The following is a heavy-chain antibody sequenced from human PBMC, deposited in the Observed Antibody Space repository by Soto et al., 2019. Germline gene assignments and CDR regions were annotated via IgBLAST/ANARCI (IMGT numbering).Heavy chain of an antibody. CDR2: ISYDGANK. J-gene: IGHJ6*02. CDR1: GFTFTSFA. D-gene: IGHD3-10*01. Sequence: GGSLRLSCAASGFTFTSFAFHWVRQAPGQGLEFVAAISYDGANKYYADSVTGRFTISRDSSENVVSLQMNNLRSEDTAVYYCARDAFDYYASGTYLVWGQGTTVTVYS. CDR3: ARDAFDYYASGTYLV. V-gene: IGHV3-30-3*01.